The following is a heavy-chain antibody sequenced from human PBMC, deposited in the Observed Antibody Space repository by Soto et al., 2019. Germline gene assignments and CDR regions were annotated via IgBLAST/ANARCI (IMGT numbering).Heavy chain of an antibody. CDR3: THRSGYYLAGEDDAFDI. CDR1: GFTFSSYA. Sequence: EVQLLESGGGLVQPGGSLRLSCAASGFTFSSYAMSWVRQAPGKGLEWVSAISGSGGSTYYADSVKGRFTISRDNSKNTLYLQMNSLRAEDTAVYYCTHRSGYYLAGEDDAFDIWGQGTMVTVSS. V-gene: IGHV3-23*01. CDR2: ISGSGGST. J-gene: IGHJ3*02. D-gene: IGHD3-22*01.